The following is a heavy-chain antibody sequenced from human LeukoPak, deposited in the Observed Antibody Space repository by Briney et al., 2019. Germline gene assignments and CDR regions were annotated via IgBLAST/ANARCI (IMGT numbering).Heavy chain of an antibody. CDR1: GFTFSDYY. Sequence: PGGSLRLFCVASGFTFSDYYMSWVRQAPGKGLEWVSAISGSGGSTYYADSVKGRFTISRDNSKNTLYLQMNSLRAEDTAVYYCAKPITVGRSHNQFDYWGQGTLVTVSS. J-gene: IGHJ4*02. CDR2: ISGSGGST. CDR3: AKPITVGRSHNQFDY. V-gene: IGHV3-23*01. D-gene: IGHD1-20*01.